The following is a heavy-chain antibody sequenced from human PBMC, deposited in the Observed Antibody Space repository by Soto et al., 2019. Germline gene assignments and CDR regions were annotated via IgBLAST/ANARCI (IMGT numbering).Heavy chain of an antibody. CDR2: IYPGDSHV. CDR3: ARLHYSSSFTLY. J-gene: IGHJ4*02. CDR1: GNSFSTHM. V-gene: IGHV5-51*01. Sequence: GEPLTICYPHYGNSFSTHMNGWVRQMPGKGLEWMGLIYPGDSHVRYGPSFQGKVTISIDRSTTTAYLQWSSLKASDTAIYYCARLHYSSSFTLYWGQGTLVTVSS. D-gene: IGHD6-6*01.